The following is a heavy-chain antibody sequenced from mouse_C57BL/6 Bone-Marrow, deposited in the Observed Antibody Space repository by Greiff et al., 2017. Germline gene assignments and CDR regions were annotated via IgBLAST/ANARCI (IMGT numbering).Heavy chain of an antibody. D-gene: IGHD3-1*01. CDR3: ARQELGYAMDY. CDR1: GFTFSSYG. J-gene: IGHJ4*01. Sequence: EVKLMESGGDLVKPGGSLKLSCAASGFTFSSYGMSWVRQTPDKRLEWVATISSGGSYTYYPDSVKGRFTISRDNAKNTLYLQMSSLKSEDTAMYYYARQELGYAMDYWGQGTSVTVSS. V-gene: IGHV5-6*01. CDR2: ISSGGSYT.